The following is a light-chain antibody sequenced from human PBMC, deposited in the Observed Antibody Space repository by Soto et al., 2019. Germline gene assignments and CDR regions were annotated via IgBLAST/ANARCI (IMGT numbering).Light chain of an antibody. CDR2: GAS. CDR3: QQYNTWPRT. J-gene: IGKJ1*01. CDR1: QSVSNN. Sequence: EIVMTQSPATLSVSPGERATLSCRASQSVSNNLAWYQQKPGQAPRLLIYGASTRATGIQARFSGSGSGTDFTLTVSSLQSEDFAVYYCQQYNTWPRTFGQGTKVEIK. V-gene: IGKV3-15*01.